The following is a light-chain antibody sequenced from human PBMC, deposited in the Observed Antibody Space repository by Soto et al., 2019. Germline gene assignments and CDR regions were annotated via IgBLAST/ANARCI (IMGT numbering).Light chain of an antibody. V-gene: IGLV3-25*03. CDR3: QSADSSGTHVV. J-gene: IGLJ2*01. CDR1: ALPKQY. CDR2: KDS. Sequence: SYELTQPPSVSVSPGQTARITCSGAALPKQYAYWYQQKPGQAPVLVIYKDSASPSGIPERFSGYSSGTTVTLTISGVQAEDEADYYCQSADSSGTHVVFGGGTKLTVL.